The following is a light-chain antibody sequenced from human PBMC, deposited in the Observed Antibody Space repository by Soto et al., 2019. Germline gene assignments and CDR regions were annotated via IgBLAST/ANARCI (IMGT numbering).Light chain of an antibody. J-gene: IGKJ1*01. CDR3: QQYNNWPPWT. CDR1: QSVSSN. V-gene: IGKV3-15*01. Sequence: EIVMTQSPATLSVSPGERATLSCRASQSVSSNLAWYQQKPGQAPRLLIYGASTRATGSPARFSGSGSGTDITLTISSLQSEDFAVYYCQQYNNWPPWTFGQGTKVEIK. CDR2: GAS.